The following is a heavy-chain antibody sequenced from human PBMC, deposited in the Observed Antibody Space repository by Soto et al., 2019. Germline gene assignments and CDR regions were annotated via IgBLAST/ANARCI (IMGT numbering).Heavy chain of an antibody. J-gene: IGHJ3*02. CDR3: ARDRGYYGSGSYGNDAFDI. V-gene: IGHV4-31*03. CDR1: GGSISSGGYY. Sequence: TLSLTCTVSGGSISSGGYYWSWIRQHPGKGLEWIGYIYYSGSTHYNPSLKSRVTISVDTSRNQFSLKLSSVTAADTAVYYCARDRGYYGSGSYGNDAFDIWGQGTMVTVSS. CDR2: IYYSGST. D-gene: IGHD3-10*01.